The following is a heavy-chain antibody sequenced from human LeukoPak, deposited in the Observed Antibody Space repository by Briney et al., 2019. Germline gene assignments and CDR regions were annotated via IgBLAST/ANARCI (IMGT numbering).Heavy chain of an antibody. Sequence: GASVKVSCKASGYTFTSYYMHWVRQAPGQGLEWMGIINPSGGSTSYAQKFQGRATMTRDMSTSTAYMELSRLRSDDTAVYYCARVDSSSSVENYWGQGTLVTVSS. CDR1: GYTFTSYY. J-gene: IGHJ4*02. CDR3: ARVDSSSSVENY. D-gene: IGHD6-6*01. V-gene: IGHV1-46*01. CDR2: INPSGGST.